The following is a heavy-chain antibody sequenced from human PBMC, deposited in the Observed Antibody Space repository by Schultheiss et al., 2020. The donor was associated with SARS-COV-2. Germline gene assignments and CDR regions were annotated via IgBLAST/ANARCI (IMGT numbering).Heavy chain of an antibody. CDR1: GGTFSAYA. Sequence: ASVKVSCKVSGGTFSAYAFSWVRQAPGQGLEWMGWINAGNGNTKYSQKFQGRVTITRDTSASTAYMELSSLRSEDTAVYYCTRSSGGGFCDYWGQGTLVTVSS. CDR2: INAGNGNT. V-gene: IGHV1-3*01. J-gene: IGHJ4*02. D-gene: IGHD2-15*01. CDR3: TRSSGGGFCDY.